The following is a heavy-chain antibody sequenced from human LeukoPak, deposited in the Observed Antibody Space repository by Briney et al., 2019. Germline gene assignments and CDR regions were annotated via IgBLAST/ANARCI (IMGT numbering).Heavy chain of an antibody. CDR2: IGTAADT. V-gene: IGHV3-13*01. CDR3: ARAHETGENAFDI. J-gene: IGHJ3*02. CDR1: GFTFSSYS. D-gene: IGHD1-1*01. Sequence: GGSLRLSCAASGFTFSSYSMHWVRQGTGKGLEWVSGIGTAADTYYLDSVKGRFTISRENAKNSLYLQMNSLRAGDTAVYYCARAHETGENAFDIWGRGTMVTVSS.